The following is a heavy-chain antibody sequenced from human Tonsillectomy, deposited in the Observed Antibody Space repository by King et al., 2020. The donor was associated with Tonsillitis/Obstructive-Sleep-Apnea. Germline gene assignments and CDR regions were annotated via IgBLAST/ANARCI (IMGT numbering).Heavy chain of an antibody. V-gene: IGHV1-69*10. CDR3: ARDRGDYVRWTAFDI. D-gene: IGHD4-17*01. J-gene: IGHJ3*02. Sequence: VQLVQSGAEVKKPGSSVKVSCKASGGTFSNYAISWVRQAPGQGLEWMGGIIPILGIANYAQKFQGRVTITADKSTSTAYMELSSLRSEDTAVYYCARDRGDYVRWTAFDIWGQGTMVTVSS. CDR2: IIPILGIA. CDR1: GGTFSNYA.